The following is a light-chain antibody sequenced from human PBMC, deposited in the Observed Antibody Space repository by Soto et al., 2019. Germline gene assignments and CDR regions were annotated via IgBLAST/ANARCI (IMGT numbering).Light chain of an antibody. CDR2: DVS. CDR1: SSDVGGYNY. CDR3: SSYTSSSTLVV. V-gene: IGLV2-14*01. Sequence: QSALTQPASVSGSPGQSITISCTGTSSDVGGYNYVSWYQQHPGKAPKLMIYDVSNRPSGVSNRFSGSKSGNTASLTISGRQAEDEADYCCSSYTSSSTLVVFGGGTKVTGL. J-gene: IGLJ2*01.